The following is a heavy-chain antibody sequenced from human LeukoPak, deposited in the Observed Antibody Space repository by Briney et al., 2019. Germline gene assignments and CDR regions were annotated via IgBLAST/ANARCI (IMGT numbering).Heavy chain of an antibody. CDR2: INHSGST. V-gene: IGHV4-34*01. Sequence: SETLSLTCAVYGGSSSGYYWSWIRQPPGKGLEWIGEINHSGSTNYNPSPKSRVTISVDTSKNQFSLKLSSVTAADTAVYYCARRVVAAARNWFDPWGQGTLVTVSS. CDR3: ARRVVAAARNWFDP. D-gene: IGHD6-25*01. J-gene: IGHJ5*02. CDR1: GGSSSGYY.